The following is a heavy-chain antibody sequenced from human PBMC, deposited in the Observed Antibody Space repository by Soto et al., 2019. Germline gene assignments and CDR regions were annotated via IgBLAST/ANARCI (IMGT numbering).Heavy chain of an antibody. D-gene: IGHD3-3*01. Sequence: EVELVESGGGLVQAGGSLRVSCGVSGFTSSDHYMDWVRQSPGKGLEWVGRTANKRSRYTTEYAASVKGRFIISRDDSNNSVYLQMYSLKIEDTAVYYCAREGFGNGLDVWGQGTTVTVSS. J-gene: IGHJ6*02. CDR1: GFTSSDHY. CDR3: AREGFGNGLDV. V-gene: IGHV3-72*01. CDR2: TANKRSRYTT.